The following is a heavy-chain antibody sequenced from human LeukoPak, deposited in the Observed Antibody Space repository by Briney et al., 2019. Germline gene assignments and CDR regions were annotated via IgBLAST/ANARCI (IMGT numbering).Heavy chain of an antibody. D-gene: IGHD3-22*01. CDR2: ISGSGGST. CDR3: AKDQGYYYDSSGLE. CDR1: GFTFSSYA. Sequence: GGSLRLSCAASGFTFSSYAMSWVRQAPGKGLEWVSAISGSGGSTYYADSVKGRFTISRDNSKNTLYLQMNSLRAEDTAVYYCAKDQGYYYDSSGLEWGQGTLVTVSS. V-gene: IGHV3-23*01. J-gene: IGHJ4*02.